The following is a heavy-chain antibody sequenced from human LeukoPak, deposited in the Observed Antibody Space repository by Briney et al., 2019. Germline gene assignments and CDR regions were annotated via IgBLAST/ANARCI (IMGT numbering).Heavy chain of an antibody. J-gene: IGHJ6*02. CDR2: INPNSGGT. V-gene: IGHV1-2*02. CDR1: GYTFTGYY. D-gene: IGHD2-2*01. Sequence: GASVKVSCKASGYTFTGYYMHWVRQAPGQGLEWMGWINPNSGGTNYAQKFQGRVTMTRDTSISTAYMELSRLRSDDTAVYYCARDLYQLLLYYYYGMDVWGQGTTVTVSS. CDR3: ARDLYQLLLYYYYGMDV.